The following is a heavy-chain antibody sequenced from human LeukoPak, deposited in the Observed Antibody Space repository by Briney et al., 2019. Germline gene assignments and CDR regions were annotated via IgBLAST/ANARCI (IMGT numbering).Heavy chain of an antibody. CDR2: IYPGDSDT. CDR1: GYSFTSYW. D-gene: IGHD5-18*01. Sequence: GESLTISGKGSGYSFTSYWIGWVRQMPGKGLEWMGIIYPGDSDTRYSPSFQGQVTISADKSISTAYLQWSSLKASDTAVYFCARQDGYGLYYFDYWGQGTLVTVSS. CDR3: ARQDGYGLYYFDY. J-gene: IGHJ4*02. V-gene: IGHV5-51*01.